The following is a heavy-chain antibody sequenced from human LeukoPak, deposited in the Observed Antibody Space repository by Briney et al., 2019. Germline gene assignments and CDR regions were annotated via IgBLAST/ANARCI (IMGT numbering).Heavy chain of an antibody. D-gene: IGHD2-8*01. Sequence: GGSLRLSCAASGFTFSSYGMHWVRQAPGKGLEWVSYIQYDGSNQQYADSVKGRFSISRDNSKNILYLQMNSLRAEDTAVYYCAKDRCSNGIGCYYYYMDVWGKGTTVTISS. CDR3: AKDRCSNGIGCYYYYMDV. CDR1: GFTFSSYG. V-gene: IGHV3-30*02. J-gene: IGHJ6*03. CDR2: IQYDGSNQ.